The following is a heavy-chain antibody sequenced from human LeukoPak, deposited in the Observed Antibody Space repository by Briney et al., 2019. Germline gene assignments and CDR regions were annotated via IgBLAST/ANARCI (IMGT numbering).Heavy chain of an antibody. V-gene: IGHV3-48*01. D-gene: IGHD1-26*01. CDR3: ARDASAYSGSYHGGY. CDR1: GFTFSSYA. J-gene: IGHJ4*02. CDR2: ISSSSSTI. Sequence: GGSLRLSCAASGFTFSSYAMSWVRQAPGKGLEWVSYISSSSSTIYYADSVKGRFTISRDNAKNSLYLQMNSLRAEDTAVYYCARDASAYSGSYHGGYWGQGTLVTVSS.